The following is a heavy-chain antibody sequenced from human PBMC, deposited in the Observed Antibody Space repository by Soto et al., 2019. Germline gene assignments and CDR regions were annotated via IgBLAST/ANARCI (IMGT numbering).Heavy chain of an antibody. Sequence: EVQLLESGGGLVQPGGSLRLSCVASVFTFSSCARNWVRQAPGKGLEWVSVISGSGDSTYYADSVKGRFTISRDNSKNTLYLQMNSLRAEDTAVYYCARRERGWYFDLWGRGTLVTVSS. J-gene: IGHJ2*01. V-gene: IGHV3-23*01. CDR1: VFTFSSCA. CDR2: ISGSGDST. CDR3: ARRERGWYFDL.